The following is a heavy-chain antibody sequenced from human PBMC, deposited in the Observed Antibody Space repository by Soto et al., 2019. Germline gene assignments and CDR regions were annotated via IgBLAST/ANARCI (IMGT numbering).Heavy chain of an antibody. Sequence: ASVKVSCKASGYTFTGYYMHWVRQAPGQGLEWMGWINPNSGGTNYAQKFQGWVTMTRDTSISTAYMELSRLRSDDTAVYYCARDAERSQYGSGSYYNSPPLLHDHHSMDVWGKGTTVTVSS. CDR3: ARDAERSQYGSGSYYNSPPLLHDHHSMDV. V-gene: IGHV1-2*04. J-gene: IGHJ6*03. CDR2: INPNSGGT. D-gene: IGHD3-10*01. CDR1: GYTFTGYY.